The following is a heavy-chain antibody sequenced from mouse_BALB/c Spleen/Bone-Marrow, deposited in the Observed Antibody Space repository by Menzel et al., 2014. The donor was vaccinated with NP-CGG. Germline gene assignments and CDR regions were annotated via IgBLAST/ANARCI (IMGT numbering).Heavy chain of an antibody. V-gene: IGHV1-7*01. CDR2: INPSTGYT. CDR3: ATRAYDSSYGFVY. D-gene: IGHD1-1*01. CDR1: GYTFTNYW. Sequence: VQLQQSGAELAKPGASVKMSCKASGYTFTNYWMHWVKQRPGQGLEWIGYINPSTGYTEYNQKFKDKATLTADKSSSTACMQLSSLTSEDSAVFYCATRAYDSSYGFVYWGQGTLVTVSA. J-gene: IGHJ3*01.